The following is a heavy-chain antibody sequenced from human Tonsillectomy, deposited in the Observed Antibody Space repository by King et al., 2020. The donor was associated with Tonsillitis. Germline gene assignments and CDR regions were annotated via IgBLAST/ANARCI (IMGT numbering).Heavy chain of an antibody. CDR2: INSDGSST. D-gene: IGHD6-13*01. CDR1: GSTFSSYW. V-gene: IGHV3-74*01. Sequence: VQLVESGGGLVQPGGSLRLSCAASGSTFSSYWMHWVRQAPGKGLVWVSRINSDGSSTSYADSVKGRFTISRDNAKNTLYLQMNSLRAEDTAVYYCARDGLGIAADGLGAFDIWGQGTMVTVSP. J-gene: IGHJ3*02. CDR3: ARDGLGIAADGLGAFDI.